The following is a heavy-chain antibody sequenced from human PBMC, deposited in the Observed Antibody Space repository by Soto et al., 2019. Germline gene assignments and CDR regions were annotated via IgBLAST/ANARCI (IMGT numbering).Heavy chain of an antibody. CDR3: ARIRSGGFDP. D-gene: IGHD3-10*01. CDR1: GYTFTSYD. Sequence: QVQLVQSGAEVKKPGASVKVSCKASGYTFTSYDINWVRQATGQGLEWMGWMNPNSSNTVYEQEGQGRDNMARDTSIRTAYMEPSSVRYEDTAVYYCARIRSGGFDPWGQGTLVTVSS. CDR2: MNPNSSNT. V-gene: IGHV1-8*01. J-gene: IGHJ5*02.